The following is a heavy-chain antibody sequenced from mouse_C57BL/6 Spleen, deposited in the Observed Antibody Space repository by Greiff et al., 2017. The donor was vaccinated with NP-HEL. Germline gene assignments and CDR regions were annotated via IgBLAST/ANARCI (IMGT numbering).Heavy chain of an antibody. CDR1: GYSITSGYY. D-gene: IGHD2-4*01. Sequence: DVQLQESGPGLVKPSQSLSLPCSVPGYSITSGYYWNWIRQFPGNKLEWMGYISYDGSNNYNPSLKNRISITRDTSKNPFFLKLNSVTTEDTATYYCARERGSYDDEFAYWGQGTLVTVSA. J-gene: IGHJ3*01. CDR2: ISYDGSN. CDR3: ARERGSYDDEFAY. V-gene: IGHV3-6*01.